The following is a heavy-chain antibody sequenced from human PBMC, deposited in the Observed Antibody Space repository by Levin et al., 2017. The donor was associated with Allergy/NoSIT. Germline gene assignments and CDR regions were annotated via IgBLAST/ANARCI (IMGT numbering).Heavy chain of an antibody. V-gene: IGHV3-7*01. J-gene: IGHJ4*02. CDR3: ARGLPYFDY. D-gene: IGHD3-16*01. Sequence: GESLKISCAASGFTFSSYWMSWVRQAPGKGLEWVANIKQDGSEKYYVDSVKGRFTISRDNAKNSLYLHMNSLRAEDTAVYYCARGLPYFDYWGQGTLVTVSS. CDR2: IKQDGSEK. CDR1: GFTFSSYW.